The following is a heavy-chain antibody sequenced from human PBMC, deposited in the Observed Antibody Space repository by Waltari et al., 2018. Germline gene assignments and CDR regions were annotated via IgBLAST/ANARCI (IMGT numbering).Heavy chain of an antibody. J-gene: IGHJ4*02. D-gene: IGHD6-13*01. V-gene: IGHV1-3*01. Sequence: QVQLVQSGAVVKKPGASVKVSCKASGYTFTSYAMHWVRQDPGQRLEWMGWINAGNGNTKDTQQFQGRVTITRYTSASTAYMELSSLRSEDTAVYYCARTLAAAGTGYDYWGQGTLVTVSS. CDR2: INAGNGNT. CDR3: ARTLAAAGTGYDY. CDR1: GYTFTSYA.